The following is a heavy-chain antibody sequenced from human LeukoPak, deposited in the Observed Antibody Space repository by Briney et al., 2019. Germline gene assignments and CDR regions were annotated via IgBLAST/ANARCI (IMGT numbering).Heavy chain of an antibody. D-gene: IGHD1-26*01. CDR1: GYTFTTYG. V-gene: IGHV1-18*01. CDR3: ARGRVGATYFDY. J-gene: IGHJ4*02. Sequence: ASVKVSCKASGYTFTTYGISWVRQAPGQGLEWMGWISPYNGNTNYAQKLQGRVTMTTDTSTSTAYMELRSLRSDDTAVYYCARGRVGATYFDYWGQGTLVIVSS. CDR2: ISPYNGNT.